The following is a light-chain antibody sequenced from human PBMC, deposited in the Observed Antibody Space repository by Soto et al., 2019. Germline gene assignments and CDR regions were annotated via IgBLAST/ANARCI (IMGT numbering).Light chain of an antibody. CDR2: DAS. V-gene: IGKV3-11*01. CDR3: QQRGHWPS. CDR1: QSLDNY. Sequence: EIVLTQSPATLSLSPGERATLSCRASQSLDNYLAWYQHKPGQAPSLLIYDASTRATDIPARFSGSGSGTDFTRTISSLEPEDFAFYYCQQRGHWPSFGGGPKVELK. J-gene: IGKJ4*01.